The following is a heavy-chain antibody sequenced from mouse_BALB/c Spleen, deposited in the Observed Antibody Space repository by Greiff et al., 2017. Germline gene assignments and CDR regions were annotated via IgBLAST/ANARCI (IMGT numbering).Heavy chain of an antibody. CDR2: INPYNGAT. J-gene: IGHJ4*01. D-gene: IGHD2-4*01. V-gene: IGHV1-31*01. CDR1: GYSFTGYY. Sequence: VQLQQSGPELVKPGASVKISCKASGYSFTGYYMHWVKQSHVKSLEWIGRINPYNGATSYNQNFKDKASLTVDKSSSTAYMELHSLTSEDSAVYYCARTIYYDYDGGYYAMDYWGQGTSVTVSS. CDR3: ARTIYYDYDGGYYAMDY.